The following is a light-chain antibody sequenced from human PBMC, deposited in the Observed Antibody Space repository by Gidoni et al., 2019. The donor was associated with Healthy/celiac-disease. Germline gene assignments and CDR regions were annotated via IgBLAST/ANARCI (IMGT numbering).Light chain of an antibody. CDR1: SSDVGAYNY. CDR2: EGS. CDR3: SSYAGSNNLV. V-gene: IGLV2-8*01. J-gene: IGLJ3*02. Sequence: QSALTQPPSASGSPGQSVTISCTGTSSDVGAYNYVSWYQQHPGKAPKLMIYEGSKRPSGVPGRFSGSKSGNTASLTVSGLQAEDEADYYCSSYAGSNNLVFGGGTKLTVL.